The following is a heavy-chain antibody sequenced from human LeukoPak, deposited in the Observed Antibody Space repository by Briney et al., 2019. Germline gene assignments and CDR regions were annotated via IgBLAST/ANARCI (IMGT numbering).Heavy chain of an antibody. Sequence: GGSLRLSCAASGFTFSSYAMHWVRQAPGKGLEWVALISYDGSKKYYADSVKGRFTISRDNAKNSLYLQMNSLRTEDTALYYCATNGGGDSGYGNFDYWGQGTLVTVSS. V-gene: IGHV3-30*04. CDR3: ATNGGGDSGYGNFDY. CDR2: ISYDGSKK. J-gene: IGHJ4*02. D-gene: IGHD5-12*01. CDR1: GFTFSSYA.